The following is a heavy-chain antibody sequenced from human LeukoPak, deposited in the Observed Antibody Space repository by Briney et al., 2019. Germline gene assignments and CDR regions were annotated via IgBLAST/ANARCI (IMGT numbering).Heavy chain of an antibody. CDR3: ARVLVATGTPFDY. V-gene: IGHV4-59*08. CDR2: IYYSGST. Sequence: SETLSLTCTVSGGSISSYYWSWIRQPPGKGLEWIGYIYYSGSTNYNPSLKSRVTISVDTSKNQFSPKLSSVTAADTAVYYCARVLVATGTPFDYWGQGTLVTVSS. CDR1: GGSISSYY. J-gene: IGHJ4*02. D-gene: IGHD1-1*01.